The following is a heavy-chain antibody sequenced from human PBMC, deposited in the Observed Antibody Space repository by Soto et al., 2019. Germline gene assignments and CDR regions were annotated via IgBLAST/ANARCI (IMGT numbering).Heavy chain of an antibody. D-gene: IGHD6-19*01. V-gene: IGHV1-46*01. Sequence: QVQLVQSGTEVKKPGASVKISCKASGYMFTNYYMHWVRQAPGQGLEWMAIINSGGGRTTYAPEFQARVSMTRDTSTSTCYMELSSLASEDTAVSYCAMGQWLGYWGQGTLVTGSS. J-gene: IGHJ4*02. CDR2: INSGGGRT. CDR1: GYMFTNYY. CDR3: AMGQWLGY.